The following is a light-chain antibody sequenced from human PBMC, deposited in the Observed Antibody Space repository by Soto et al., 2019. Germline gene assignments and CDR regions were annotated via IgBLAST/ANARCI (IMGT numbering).Light chain of an antibody. CDR2: GAS. CDR3: KQYKEWPPFT. V-gene: IGKV3-15*01. Sequence: EIVMTQSPATLSVSPGETATLSCRASQYVSNKVAWYQQKPGQAPSLLILGASTRATGVPARFSGSGSGTEFTLSISSLQSEDFAVYHCKQYKEWPPFTFGQGTRMEIK. J-gene: IGKJ5*01. CDR1: QYVSNK.